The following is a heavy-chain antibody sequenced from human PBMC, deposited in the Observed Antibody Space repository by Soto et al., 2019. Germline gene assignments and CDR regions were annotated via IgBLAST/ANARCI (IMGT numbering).Heavy chain of an antibody. J-gene: IGHJ5*02. CDR3: ARGISDYYALAWNWFDP. D-gene: IGHD3-10*01. Sequence: ASVKVSCKASGYTFTSYYMHWVRQAPGQGLELMGIINPSGGSTSYAQKFQGRVTMTRDTSTSTVYMELSSLRSEDTAVYYCARGISDYYALAWNWFDPWGPGTLVTVSS. V-gene: IGHV1-46*01. CDR2: INPSGGST. CDR1: GYTFTSYY.